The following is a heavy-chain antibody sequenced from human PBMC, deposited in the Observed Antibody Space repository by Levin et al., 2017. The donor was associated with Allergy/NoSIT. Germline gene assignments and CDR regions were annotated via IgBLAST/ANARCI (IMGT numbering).Heavy chain of an antibody. CDR3: ARGRIAARPYYYGMDV. CDR1: GFTFSSYW. CDR2: INSDGSST. Sequence: PGGSLRLSCAASGFTFSSYWMHWVRQAPGKGLVWVSRINSDGSSTSYADSVKGRFTISRDNAKNTLYLQMNSLRAEDTAVYYCARGRIAARPYYYGMDVWGQGTTVTVSS. D-gene: IGHD6-6*01. V-gene: IGHV3-74*01. J-gene: IGHJ6*02.